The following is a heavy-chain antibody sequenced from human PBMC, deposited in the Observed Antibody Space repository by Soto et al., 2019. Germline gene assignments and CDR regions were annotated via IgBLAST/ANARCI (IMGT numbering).Heavy chain of an antibody. D-gene: IGHD6-13*01. J-gene: IGHJ4*02. CDR2: IYYSGST. CDR3: ARDRRGYCDY. V-gene: IGHV4-30-4*01. CDR1: GGSISSGDYY. Sequence: NLSETLSLTCTVSGGSISSGDYYWSWIRQPPGKGLEWIGYIYYSGSTYYNPSLKSRVTISVDTSKNQFSLKLSSVTAADTAVYYCARDRRGYCDYWGQGTLVTVSS.